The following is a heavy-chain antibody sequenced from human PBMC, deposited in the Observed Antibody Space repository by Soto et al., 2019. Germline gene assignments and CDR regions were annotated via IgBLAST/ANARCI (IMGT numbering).Heavy chain of an antibody. CDR2: IIPIFGTA. CDR3: ATPGPYDSSGYYHN. J-gene: IGHJ4*02. D-gene: IGHD3-22*01. CDR1: GGTFSSYA. V-gene: IGHV1-69*13. Sequence: SVKVSCKASGGTFSSYAISWVRQAPGQGLEWMGGIIPIFGTANYAQKFQGRVTITADESTSTAYMELSSLRSEDTAVYYCATPGPYDSSGYYHNWGQGTLVKVYS.